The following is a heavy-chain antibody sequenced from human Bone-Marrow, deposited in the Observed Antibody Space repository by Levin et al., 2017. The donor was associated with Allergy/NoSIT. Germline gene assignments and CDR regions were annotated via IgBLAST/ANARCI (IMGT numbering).Heavy chain of an antibody. CDR2: ISWNSADI. V-gene: IGHV3-9*01. Sequence: GGSLRLSCSASGFSFDDHGMHWVRQAPGKGLEWVSGISWNSADIDYADSVKGRFTISRDNAKKALYLQMNSLRPEDTALYFCAKDMESVNVGWRYFDLWGRGALVTVSS. CDR3: AKDMESVNVGWRYFDL. D-gene: IGHD1-1*01. J-gene: IGHJ2*01. CDR1: GFSFDDHG.